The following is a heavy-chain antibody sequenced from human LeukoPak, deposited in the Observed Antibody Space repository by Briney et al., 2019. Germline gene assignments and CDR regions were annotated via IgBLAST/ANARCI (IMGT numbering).Heavy chain of an antibody. V-gene: IGHV1-2*02. D-gene: IGHD2-21*01. Sequence: ASVKDSCKASGYTFTGYYMHWVRQAPGQGLEWMGWINPNSGGTNYAQKFQGRVTMTRDTSISTAYMELSRLRSGDTAVYYCARIAYCGGDCFYGMDVWGQGTTVTVSS. CDR3: ARIAYCGGDCFYGMDV. CDR1: GYTFTGYY. J-gene: IGHJ6*02. CDR2: INPNSGGT.